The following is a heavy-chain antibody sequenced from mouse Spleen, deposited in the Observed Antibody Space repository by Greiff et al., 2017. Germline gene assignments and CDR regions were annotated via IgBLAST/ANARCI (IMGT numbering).Heavy chain of an antibody. D-gene: IGHD2-4*01. CDR2: ISYDGSY. V-gene: IGHV3-6*01. CDR1: GYSITSGYY. CDR3: ARAYYDYDEGGAMDY. J-gene: IGHJ4*01. Sequence: ESGPGLVKPSQSLSLTCSVTGYSITSGYYWYWIRQFPGNKLEWMGNISYDGSYNYNQYLKNRISITRDTSKNQFFLKLNSVTTEDTATYYCARAYYDYDEGGAMDYWGQGTSVTVSS.